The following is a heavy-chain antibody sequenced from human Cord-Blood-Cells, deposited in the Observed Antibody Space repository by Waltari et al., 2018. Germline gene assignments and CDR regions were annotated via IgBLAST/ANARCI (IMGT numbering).Heavy chain of an antibody. Sequence: QVQLVESGGGVVQPGRSLRLSCAASGFTFSSYAMHWVGQAPGKGLEWVAVISYDGSNKYYADSVKGRFTISRDNSKNTLYLQMNSLRAEDTAVYYCARDPYVWGSYRLYYFDYWGQGTLVTVSS. CDR1: GFTFSSYA. CDR3: ARDPYVWGSYRLYYFDY. V-gene: IGHV3-30-3*01. J-gene: IGHJ4*02. CDR2: ISYDGSNK. D-gene: IGHD3-16*02.